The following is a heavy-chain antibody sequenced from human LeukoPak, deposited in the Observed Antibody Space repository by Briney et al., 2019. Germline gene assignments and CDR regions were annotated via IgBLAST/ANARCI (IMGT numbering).Heavy chain of an antibody. CDR2: ISYDGSNK. CDR1: GFTFSSYA. J-gene: IGHJ4*02. CDR3: ARGIRNFDY. Sequence: PGGSLRLSCAASGFTFSSYAMHWVRQAPGKGLEWVAVISYDGSNKYYADSVKGRFTISRDNSKNTLYLQMNSLRAEDTAVHYCARGIRNFDYWGQGTLVTVSS. V-gene: IGHV3-30-3*01. D-gene: IGHD3-16*01.